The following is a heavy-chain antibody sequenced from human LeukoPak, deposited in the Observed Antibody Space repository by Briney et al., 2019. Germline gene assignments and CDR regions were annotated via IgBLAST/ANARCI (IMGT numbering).Heavy chain of an antibody. D-gene: IGHD2-21*02. CDR2: VYYSGST. CDR3: ARRSYCGGDCFVFDV. Sequence: SETLSLTCSVSGGSISGYHWGWMRQPPGKGLQWIGYVYYSGSTNYNPSLKSRVTISVDTYQSQFSLKLNSVTAADTAVYYCARRSYCGGDCFVFDVWGQGTMVTVSS. J-gene: IGHJ3*01. V-gene: IGHV4-59*12. CDR1: GGSISGYH.